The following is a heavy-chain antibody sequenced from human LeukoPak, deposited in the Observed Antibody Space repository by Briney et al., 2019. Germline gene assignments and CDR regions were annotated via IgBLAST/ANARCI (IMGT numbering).Heavy chain of an antibody. V-gene: IGHV3-48*03. J-gene: IGHJ3*01. D-gene: IGHD1-26*01. CDR3: ASPSGSYHPRTEA. CDR2: ISSSGSTI. CDR1: GFTFSSYE. Sequence: PGGSLRLSCAASGFTFSSYEMNWVRQAPGKGLEWVSYISSSGSTIYYADSVKGRFTISRDNAKNSLYLQMNSLRAEDTAVYYCASPSGSYHPRTEAWGQGTMVTASS.